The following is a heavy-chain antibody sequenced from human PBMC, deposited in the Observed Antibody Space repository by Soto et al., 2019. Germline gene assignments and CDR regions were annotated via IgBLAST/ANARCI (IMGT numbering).Heavy chain of an antibody. V-gene: IGHV4-34*01. CDR2: INHCGST. CDR1: GGSFSGYY. CDR3: ARGGYGGNSGRGHLDY. J-gene: IGHJ4*02. Sequence: QVQLQQWGAGLLKPSETLSLTCVVYGGSFSGYYWSWIRQPPGKGLEWIGEINHCGSTNYNPSLKSRVSISVDSSKNQFSLKLSSGTAAATAVYYCARGGYGGNSGRGHLDYWGQGTLVTVSS. D-gene: IGHD2-21*02.